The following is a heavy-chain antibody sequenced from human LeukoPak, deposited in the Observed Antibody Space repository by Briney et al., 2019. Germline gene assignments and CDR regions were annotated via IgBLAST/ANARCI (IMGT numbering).Heavy chain of an antibody. Sequence: GGSLRLSCAASGFTFSTYWMHWVRQAPGKGLVWVSRISSDGSITGYADSVKGRFTISRDNAKNTLYLQMNSLRAEDTAVYYCAKVKIGAPGGWGQGTLVTVSS. V-gene: IGHV3-74*01. CDR3: AKVKIGAPGG. CDR1: GFTFSTYW. J-gene: IGHJ4*02. CDR2: ISSDGSIT. D-gene: IGHD3-10*01.